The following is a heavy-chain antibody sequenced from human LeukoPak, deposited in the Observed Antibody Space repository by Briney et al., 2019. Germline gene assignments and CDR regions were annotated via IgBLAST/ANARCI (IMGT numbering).Heavy chain of an antibody. D-gene: IGHD2-2*01. J-gene: IGHJ6*01. Sequence: GGSLRLSCAASAFTFSSYWMSWVHQAPGKGLEWVANIKQDGSEKYYVDSVKGRFTISRDNAKNSLYLQMNSLRAEDTAVYYCARDQLGYCSSTSCYGVYYYYYGMDVWGQGTTVTVSS. CDR2: IKQDGSEK. V-gene: IGHV3-7*01. CDR1: AFTFSSYW. CDR3: ARDQLGYCSSTSCYGVYYYYYGMDV.